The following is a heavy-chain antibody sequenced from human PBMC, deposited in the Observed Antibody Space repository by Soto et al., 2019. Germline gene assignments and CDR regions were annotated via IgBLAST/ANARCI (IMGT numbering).Heavy chain of an antibody. D-gene: IGHD3-10*01. CDR3: ARAVTWGLDV. V-gene: IGHV3-48*02. J-gene: IGHJ6*02. CDR2: ISRSSTGI. Sequence: EVQLVESGGGLVQPGGSLRLSCAASGFTFSLYSMSWVRQAPGKGLEWVSYISRSSTGIHYADSVKGRFTISRDDATNSMHLQMNSLRYGDTAVYYWARAVTWGLDVWGQGTTVSISS. CDR1: GFTFSLYS.